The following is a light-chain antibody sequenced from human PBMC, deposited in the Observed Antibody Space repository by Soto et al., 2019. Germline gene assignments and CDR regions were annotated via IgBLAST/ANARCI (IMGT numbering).Light chain of an antibody. CDR2: DDS. J-gene: IGLJ1*01. CDR3: LVWDSFAHNYD. CDR1: NIGSDT. V-gene: IGLV3-21*02. Sequence: SYELTQPPSVSVAPGETARITCVRNNIGSDTVHWYHQKPVQAPVVVVYDDSERPSGTPERISGSNSGDTATLTIRRVEDGDEADYYCLVWDSFAHNYDFGSGTKDTV.